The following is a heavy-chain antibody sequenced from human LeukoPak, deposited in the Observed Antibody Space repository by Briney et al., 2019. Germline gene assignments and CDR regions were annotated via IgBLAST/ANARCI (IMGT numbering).Heavy chain of an antibody. CDR3: ARVPYCSGGRCSSWIDH. CDR1: GFIFSSYG. J-gene: IGHJ4*02. D-gene: IGHD2-15*01. CDR2: IWYDGTNE. Sequence: GRSLRLSCAASGFIFSSYGMHWVRQAPGKGLEWVALIWYDGTNEYYTDPVKGRFTISRANSKNTLYLQMNSLRAEDTAVYYCARVPYCSGGRCSSWIDHWGQGTLVTVSS. V-gene: IGHV3-33*01.